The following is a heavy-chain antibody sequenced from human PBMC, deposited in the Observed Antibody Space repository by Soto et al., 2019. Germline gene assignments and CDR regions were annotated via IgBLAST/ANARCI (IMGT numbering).Heavy chain of an antibody. CDR1: GFTFSSYA. J-gene: IGHJ4*02. CDR2: ISGSGGST. D-gene: IGHD5-18*01. Sequence: PGGSLRFSCSASGFTFSSYAMSWVRQAPGKGLEWVSAISGSGGSTYYAHSVKCRFTISRDNPKNTLYLQMNILSAEGTAVYYCAKGYSYGYCWGQGTLVTVSS. CDR3: AKGYSYGYC. V-gene: IGHV3-23*01.